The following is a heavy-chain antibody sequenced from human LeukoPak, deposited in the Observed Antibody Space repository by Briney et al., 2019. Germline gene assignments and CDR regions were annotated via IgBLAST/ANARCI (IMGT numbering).Heavy chain of an antibody. V-gene: IGHV1-8*01. D-gene: IGHD1/OR15-1a*01. Sequence: ASVKVSCKASGYTFTSYDINWVRQATGQGLEWMGWMNPNSGNTGYAQKFQGRVTMTRNTSISTAYMELSSLRSEDTAVYYCARALTAKQKSPRGSSFDYWGQGTLVTVSS. CDR1: GYTFTSYD. J-gene: IGHJ4*02. CDR2: MNPNSGNT. CDR3: ARALTAKQKSPRGSSFDY.